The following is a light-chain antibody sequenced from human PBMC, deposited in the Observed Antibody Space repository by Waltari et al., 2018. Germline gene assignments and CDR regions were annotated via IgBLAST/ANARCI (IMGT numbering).Light chain of an antibody. V-gene: IGLV3-10*01. CDR2: EDT. J-gene: IGLJ1*01. CDR3: YSSDSTGLRV. Sequence: SYELTQPPSVSVSPGQTARIPCSGHELPSKHGYWFQQKSGQAPRLVIYEDTKRPSGIPERFSGSSSGTVATLTISGAQVDDEADYYCYSSDSTGLRVFGGGTTVVVL. CDR1: ELPSKH.